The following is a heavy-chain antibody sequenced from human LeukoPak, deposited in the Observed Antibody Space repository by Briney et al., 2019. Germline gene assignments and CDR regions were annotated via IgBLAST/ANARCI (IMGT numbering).Heavy chain of an antibody. CDR3: AKQSSQRFYDFWAGYYPLDS. CDR2: INPNSGGT. Sequence: ASVKVSCKASGYTFTGYYMHWVRQAPGQGLEWMGWINPNSGGTNYAQKFQGRVTMTRDTSISTAYMELSRLRSDDTAVYYCAKQSSQRFYDFWAGYYPLDSWGQGTLVAVSS. D-gene: IGHD3-3*01. CDR1: GYTFTGYY. V-gene: IGHV1-2*02. J-gene: IGHJ4*02.